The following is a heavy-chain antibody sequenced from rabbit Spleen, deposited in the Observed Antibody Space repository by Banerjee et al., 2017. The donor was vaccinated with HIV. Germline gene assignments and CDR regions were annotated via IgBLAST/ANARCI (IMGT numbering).Heavy chain of an antibody. D-gene: IGHD8-1*01. V-gene: IGHV1S40*01. CDR1: EVSFSGDSY. J-gene: IGHJ6*01. CDR3: ARDTGSSFSSYGMDL. Sequence: QSLEESGGDLVKPGASLTLTCIASEVSFSGDSYMCWVRQAPGKGLEWIVCIDIGSSGFTYFASWAKGRFTISKTSSTTVTLQMTSLTAADTATYFCARDTGSSFSSYGMDLWGQGTLVTVS. CDR2: IDIGSSGFT.